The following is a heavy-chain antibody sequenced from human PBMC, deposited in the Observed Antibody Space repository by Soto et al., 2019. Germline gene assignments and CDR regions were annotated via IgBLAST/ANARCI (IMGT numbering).Heavy chain of an antibody. Sequence: GASVKVSCKASGYTFTSYAMHWVRQAPGQRLEWMGWINAGNGNTKYSQKFQGRVTITRDTSASTAYMELSSLRSEDTAVYYCALGTYGYYPGALPNLFALWGQGTLVTVSS. CDR1: GYTFTSYA. CDR2: INAGNGNT. CDR3: ALGTYGYYPGALPNLFAL. J-gene: IGHJ5*02. D-gene: IGHD4-17*01. V-gene: IGHV1-3*01.